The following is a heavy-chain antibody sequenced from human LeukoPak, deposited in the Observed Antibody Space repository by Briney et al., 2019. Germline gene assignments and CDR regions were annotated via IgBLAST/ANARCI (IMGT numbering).Heavy chain of an antibody. CDR2: VYYSGTT. CDR3: ARGATVTATLMFES. Sequence: SETLSLTCSVSGGSISNYYWSWIRQPPGKGLEWIGNVYYSGTTYYNASLKNRVTMAVDVSKNQFSLKVTSVTAADTAVYYCARGATVTATLMFESWGRGTLVTVSS. J-gene: IGHJ4*02. V-gene: IGHV4-59*01. D-gene: IGHD2-15*01. CDR1: GGSISNYY.